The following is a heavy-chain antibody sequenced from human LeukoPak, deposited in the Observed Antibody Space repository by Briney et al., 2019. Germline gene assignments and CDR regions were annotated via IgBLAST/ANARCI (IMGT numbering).Heavy chain of an antibody. CDR1: GFTFSSYA. V-gene: IGHV3-23*01. D-gene: IGHD5-24*01. CDR2: ISGSGGST. Sequence: PGGSLRLSCAASGFTFSSYAMSWVRQAPGKGLEWVSAISGSGGSTYYADSVKGRFTISRDNSKNTLYLQMNSLSAEDTAVYYCAKVVSVATRNFDYWGQGTLVTVSS. J-gene: IGHJ4*02. CDR3: AKVVSVATRNFDY.